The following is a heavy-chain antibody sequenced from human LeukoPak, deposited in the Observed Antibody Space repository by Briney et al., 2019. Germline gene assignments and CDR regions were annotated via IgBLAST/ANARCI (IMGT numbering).Heavy chain of an antibody. CDR1: GFTFSNYA. CDR2: ISGSGVST. CDR3: AKRPHYYDTSGYYYFDY. Sequence: GGSLRLSCAASGFTFSNYAMSWVRQGPGKGLEWVSAISGSGVSTYYADSVKGRFTISRDNSKNTLYLQMNSLRAEGTAVYYCAKRPHYYDTSGYYYFDYWGQGTLVTVSS. D-gene: IGHD3-22*01. V-gene: IGHV3-23*01. J-gene: IGHJ4*02.